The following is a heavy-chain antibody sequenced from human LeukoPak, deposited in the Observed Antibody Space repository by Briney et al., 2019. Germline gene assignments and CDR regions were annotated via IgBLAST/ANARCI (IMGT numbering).Heavy chain of an antibody. Sequence: SETLSLTCTVSGGSMNSYYWNWVRQPPGKGLEWVGYDFYSGGAHYNPSLKSRVTISLDTSKNQFSLKLSSVTAADTAVYFCARDYRVHYDILTGYTTEGYFDYWGQGTLVTVSS. CDR1: GGSMNSYY. J-gene: IGHJ4*02. D-gene: IGHD3-9*01. V-gene: IGHV4-59*01. CDR2: DFYSGGA. CDR3: ARDYRVHYDILTGYTTEGYFDY.